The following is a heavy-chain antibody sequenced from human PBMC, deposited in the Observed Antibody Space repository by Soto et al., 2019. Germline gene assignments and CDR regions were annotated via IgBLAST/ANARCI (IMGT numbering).Heavy chain of an antibody. Sequence: QVQLVQSGAEVKKPGSSVKVSCTASGGTFSSYAISWVRQAPGHGLEWMGGIIPIFGTANYAQKFQGRVTITADESTSTDYMEMSSLRSEDTAVYYCARLLGYCSSTSCSTYDYWGQGTLVTVSS. CDR3: ARLLGYCSSTSCSTYDY. CDR1: GGTFSSYA. CDR2: IIPIFGTA. V-gene: IGHV1-69*01. J-gene: IGHJ4*02. D-gene: IGHD2-2*01.